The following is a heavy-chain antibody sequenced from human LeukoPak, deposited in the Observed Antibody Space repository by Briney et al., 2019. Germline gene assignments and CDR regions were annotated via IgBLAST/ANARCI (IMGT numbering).Heavy chain of an antibody. Sequence: SQTLSLTCTVSGGSISSGSYYWSWIRQPAGKGLEWIGRIYTSGSTNYNPSLKSRVTISVDTSKNQFSLKLSSVTAADTAVYYCARRGKEAFFDYWGQGTLVTVSS. V-gene: IGHV4-61*02. J-gene: IGHJ4*02. CDR3: ARRGKEAFFDY. CDR2: IYTSGST. CDR1: GGSISSGSYY.